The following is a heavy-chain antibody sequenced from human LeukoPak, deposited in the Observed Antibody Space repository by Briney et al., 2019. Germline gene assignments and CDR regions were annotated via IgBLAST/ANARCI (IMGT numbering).Heavy chain of an antibody. D-gene: IGHD6-13*01. V-gene: IGHV5-51*01. CDR3: ARHKYSSSWDAYYYYGMDV. CDR1: GSRFTSYW. CDR2: IYPGDSDT. Sequence: GGSREISGQASGSRFTSYWIGWVRPLPGKGLEWMGIIYPGDSDTRYSPSFQGQVTISADKSISTAYLQWSSLKASDTAMYYCARHKYSSSWDAYYYYGMDVWGQGTTVTVSS. J-gene: IGHJ6*02.